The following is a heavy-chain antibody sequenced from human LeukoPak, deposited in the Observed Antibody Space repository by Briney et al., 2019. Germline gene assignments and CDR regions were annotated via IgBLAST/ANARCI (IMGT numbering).Heavy chain of an antibody. CDR1: GGSISSSTYY. CDR2: IYYSGST. V-gene: IGHV4-39*01. J-gene: IGHJ4*02. D-gene: IGHD1-26*01. Sequence: SETLSLTCTVSGGSISSSTYYWGWIRQPPGKGLEWIGTIYYSGSTYYNPSLKGRVTISVDTSKNQFSLKLSSVTAADTAVYYCARQVGATTYPDYWGQGTLVTVSS. CDR3: ARQVGATTYPDY.